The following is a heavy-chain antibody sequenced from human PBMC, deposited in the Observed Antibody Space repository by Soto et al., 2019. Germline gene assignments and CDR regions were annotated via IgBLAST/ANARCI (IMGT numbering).Heavy chain of an antibody. CDR2: ISGYSGIT. CDR3: ARDDASSSRARAFDL. D-gene: IGHD6-13*01. Sequence: QVQLVQSGAEVKKPGASVKVSCKASGYTFTSYDINWVRQAPGQGLEWMGWISGYSGITNYAPRLQDRVTMTTDTSTSTAYMELRRLRSDDTAIFYCARDDASSSRARAFDLWGQGTMVTVSS. V-gene: IGHV1-18*01. CDR1: GYTFTSYD. J-gene: IGHJ3*01.